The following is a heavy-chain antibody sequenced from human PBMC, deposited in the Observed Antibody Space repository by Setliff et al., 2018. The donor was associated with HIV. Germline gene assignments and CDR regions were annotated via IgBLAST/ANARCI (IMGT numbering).Heavy chain of an antibody. CDR3: AKEGNIVDKWLDP. D-gene: IGHD2-15*01. CDR1: GDSISGGGYF. V-gene: IGHV4-31*03. Sequence: SETLSLTCTVSGDSISGGGYFWSWVRQHPGKGLEWIGYLYYTGNTYYKPSLKSRIIMPLDMSQNQFSLTLSSVTAADTAVYYCAKEGNIVDKWLDPWRPGTLVTVSS. J-gene: IGHJ5*02. CDR2: LYYTGNT.